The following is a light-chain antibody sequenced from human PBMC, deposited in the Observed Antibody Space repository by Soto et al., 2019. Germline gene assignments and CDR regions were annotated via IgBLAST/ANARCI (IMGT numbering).Light chain of an antibody. CDR2: DDS. Sequence: SSALTQPPSLSVAPGQKARITCGGNKFGSNSVHGYRHKPCQDRVLVVYDDSDRPSGIPERFPGSNSSNTAPLTISRVEAGDVADYYCQVWDSSSDHPGGFGTGTKVT. V-gene: IGLV3-21*02. CDR1: KFGSNS. J-gene: IGLJ1*01. CDR3: QVWDSSSDHPGG.